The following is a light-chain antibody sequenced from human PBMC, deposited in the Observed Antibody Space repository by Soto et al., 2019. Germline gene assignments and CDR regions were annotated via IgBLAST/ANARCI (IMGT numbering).Light chain of an antibody. Sequence: QSVLTQPASVSGSPGQSITISCTRTSTDVGGYDYVSWYQIHPGKAPKLMVFEVSNRPSGVSYRFSGSKSGNTASLTISGLQAEDEADYFCSSYAGSNTWVFGGGTKLTVL. J-gene: IGLJ3*02. CDR2: EVS. V-gene: IGLV2-14*01. CDR3: SSYAGSNTWV. CDR1: STDVGGYDY.